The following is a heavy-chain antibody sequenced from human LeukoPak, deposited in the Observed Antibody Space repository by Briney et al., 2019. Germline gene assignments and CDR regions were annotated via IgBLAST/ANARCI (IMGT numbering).Heavy chain of an antibody. J-gene: IGHJ4*02. CDR3: ARGLGSFDY. V-gene: IGHV3-23*01. CDR1: GFTFSSYW. CDR2: ISGSGSSS. Sequence: PGGSLRLSCAASGFTFSSYWMHWVRQAPGKGLEWVSAISGSGSSSYYADSVKGRFTISRDNSKSTLYLQMDSLRAEDTALYYCARGLGSFDYWGQGTLVTVSS. D-gene: IGHD3-10*01.